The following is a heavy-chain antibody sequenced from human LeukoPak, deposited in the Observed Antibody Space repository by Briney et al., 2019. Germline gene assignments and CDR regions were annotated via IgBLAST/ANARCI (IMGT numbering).Heavy chain of an antibody. D-gene: IGHD3-10*01. CDR3: ARVEEGYGSGRRENYYYYYIDV. V-gene: IGHV4-59*01. CDR2: IHYTGST. CDR1: GGSINSYY. J-gene: IGHJ6*03. Sequence: PSETLSLTCTVSGGSINSYYWSWIRQPPGKGLECIGYIHYTGSTNYNPSLKSRVTISVDTSKNQFSLKLSSVTAADTAVYYCARVEEGYGSGRRENYYYYYIDVWGKGTTVTISS.